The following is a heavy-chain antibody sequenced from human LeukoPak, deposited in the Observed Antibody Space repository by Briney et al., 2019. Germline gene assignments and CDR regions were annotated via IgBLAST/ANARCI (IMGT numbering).Heavy chain of an antibody. Sequence: GGSLRLSCAASGFTFSSYAMSWVRQAPGKGLEWVSVISGIGGSTYYADSVKGRFTNSRDNSKNTLYLQMNSLRAEDTAVYYCAKYGEPYYYGSGSYYNYAFDIWGQGTMVTVSS. CDR3: AKYGEPYYYGSGSYYNYAFDI. D-gene: IGHD3-10*01. V-gene: IGHV3-23*01. J-gene: IGHJ3*02. CDR2: ISGIGGST. CDR1: GFTFSSYA.